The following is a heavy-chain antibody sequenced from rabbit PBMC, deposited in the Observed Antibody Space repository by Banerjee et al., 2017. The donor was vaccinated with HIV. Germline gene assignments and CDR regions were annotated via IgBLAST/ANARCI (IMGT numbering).Heavy chain of an antibody. CDR2: IYPDYGST. V-gene: IGHV1S47*01. D-gene: IGHD4-1*01. Sequence: QEQLVESGGGLVTLGGSLKLSCKASGIDFTTYGISWVRQAPGKGLEWIAYIYPDYGSTDYANWVNGRFTISLDNAQNTVCLQMTSLTAADTATYFCARDILTGVDHRLDLWGQGTLVTVS. J-gene: IGHJ3*01. CDR1: GIDFTTYG. CDR3: ARDILTGVDHRLDL.